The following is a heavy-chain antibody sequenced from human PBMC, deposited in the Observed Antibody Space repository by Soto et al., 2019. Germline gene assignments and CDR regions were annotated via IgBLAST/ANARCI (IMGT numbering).Heavy chain of an antibody. D-gene: IGHD3-10*01. CDR3: ARRLWFGESYYFDY. V-gene: IGHV4-39*01. CDR2: IYYSGST. CDR1: GVSISSSSYY. J-gene: IGHJ4*02. Sequence: LETLPLTCTFSGVSISSSSYYWGWIRQPPGKGLEWIGSIYYSGSTYYNPSLKSRVTISVDTSKNQFSLKLSSVTAADTAVYYCARRLWFGESYYFDYWGQGTLVTVS.